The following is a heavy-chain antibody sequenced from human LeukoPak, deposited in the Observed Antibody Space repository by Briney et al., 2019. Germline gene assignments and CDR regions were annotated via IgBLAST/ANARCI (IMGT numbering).Heavy chain of an antibody. CDR2: ISYDGSNK. Sequence: GGSLRLSCAASGFTFSNYAMTWVRQAPGKGLEWVAVISYDGSNKYYADSVKGRFTISRDNSKNTLYLQMNSLRAEDTAVYYCARDPGVTVTTPSFDYWGQGTLVTVSS. D-gene: IGHD4-11*01. V-gene: IGHV3-30-3*01. J-gene: IGHJ4*02. CDR1: GFTFSNYA. CDR3: ARDPGVTVTTPSFDY.